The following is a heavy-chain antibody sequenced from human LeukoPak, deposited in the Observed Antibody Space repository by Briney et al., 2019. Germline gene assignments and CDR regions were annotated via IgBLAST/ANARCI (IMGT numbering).Heavy chain of an antibody. CDR3: ARSSVYDLAFDH. CDR2: INPNSGGT. D-gene: IGHD2/OR15-2a*01. V-gene: IGHV1-2*02. Sequence: GASVKVSCKTSGYSLTSYNLHWVRQAPGQGLEWMGWINPNSGGTKYAQKFQGRVTMTRDTSTSTAYMELSRLRSDDTAVYYCARSSVYDLAFDHWGQGTLVTVSS. CDR1: GYSLTSYN. J-gene: IGHJ4*02.